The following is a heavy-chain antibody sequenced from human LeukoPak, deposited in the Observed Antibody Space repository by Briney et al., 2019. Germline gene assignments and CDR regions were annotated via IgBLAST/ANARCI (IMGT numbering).Heavy chain of an antibody. J-gene: IGHJ4*02. Sequence: TGGSLRLSCAASGFNFDDYGMHWVRQAPGKGLEWVSLISWDGDTTYYADSVKGRFTISRDNSKNSLDLQMNSLRAEDTALYYCAKGVGATYPYYFDYWGQGTLVTVTS. V-gene: IGHV3-43D*03. CDR1: GFNFDDYG. CDR3: AKGVGATYPYYFDY. CDR2: ISWDGDTT. D-gene: IGHD1-26*01.